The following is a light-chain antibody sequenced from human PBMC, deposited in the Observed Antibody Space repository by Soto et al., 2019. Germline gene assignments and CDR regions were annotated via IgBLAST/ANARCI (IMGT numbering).Light chain of an antibody. CDR3: QQRSNWPIT. CDR2: DAS. Sequence: IVWTQSPVTLSLSPGERATLSCRASQSVSSYLAWYQQKPGQAPRLLISDASNRATGIPARFSGRGSGTDFTLTISSLEPEDFAVYYCQQRSNWPITFGQGTRLEIK. J-gene: IGKJ5*01. V-gene: IGKV3-11*01. CDR1: QSVSSY.